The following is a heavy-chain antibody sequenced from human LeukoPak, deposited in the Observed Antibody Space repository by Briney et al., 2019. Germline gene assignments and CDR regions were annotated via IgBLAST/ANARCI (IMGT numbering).Heavy chain of an antibody. CDR3: ARLGGTNWYNWFDP. CDR2: VYPTGST. CDR1: GASISSDY. J-gene: IGHJ5*02. D-gene: IGHD1-1*01. Sequence: PSETLSLTCTVSGASISSDYWSWIRQPAGKGLEWVRRVYPTGSTNFSPSLKNRVTMSIDTSKNQFSLNLSSVTAADTAVYYCARLGGTNWYNWFDPWGQGTLVTVSS. V-gene: IGHV4-4*07.